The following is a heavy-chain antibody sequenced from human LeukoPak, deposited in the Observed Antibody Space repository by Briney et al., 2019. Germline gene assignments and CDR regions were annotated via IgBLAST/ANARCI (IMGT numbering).Heavy chain of an antibody. J-gene: IGHJ6*03. CDR1: GGSFSGYY. D-gene: IGHD3-22*01. CDR2: INHSGST. CDR3: AREGNEYYYDSSGFYPNYYYYYMDV. V-gene: IGHV4-34*01. Sequence: PSETLSLTCAVYGGSFSGYYWSWIRQPPGKGLEWIGEINHSGSTNYNPSLKSRVTMSVDTSKDQFSLKLSSVTAADTAVYYCAREGNEYYYDSSGFYPNYYYYYMDVWGTGTTVTVSS.